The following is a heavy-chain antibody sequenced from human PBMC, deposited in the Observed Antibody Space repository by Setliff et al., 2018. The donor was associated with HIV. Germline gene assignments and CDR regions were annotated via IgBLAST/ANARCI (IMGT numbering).Heavy chain of an antibody. CDR1: GGSMSSSNW. D-gene: IGHD2-21*02. Sequence: SGGSMSSSNWWSWVRQSPGKGLEWIGEIYYSGNTNYNPSLKSRVTISVDKSKSQFSLRLTSVTAADTAVYFCAREVVTPHYYYYMDVWGTGTTVTVSS. CDR3: AREVVTPHYYYYMDV. J-gene: IGHJ6*03. V-gene: IGHV4-4*01. CDR2: IYYSGNT.